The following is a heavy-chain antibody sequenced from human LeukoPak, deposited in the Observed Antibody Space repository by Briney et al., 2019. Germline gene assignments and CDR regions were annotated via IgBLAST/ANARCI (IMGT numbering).Heavy chain of an antibody. CDR3: AYSNHFDT. V-gene: IGHV3-74*03. CDR2: GDGDGSHS. CDR1: GFTLGNYW. D-gene: IGHD4-11*01. Sequence: PGGSLRLSCAASGFTLGNYWMHWVRQAPGKGLVWVSRGDGDGSHSTYADSVKGRFAISRDNAKNTLYLQMNRLTGEDTAVYYCAYSNHFDTWGQGTLVTVSS. J-gene: IGHJ4*02.